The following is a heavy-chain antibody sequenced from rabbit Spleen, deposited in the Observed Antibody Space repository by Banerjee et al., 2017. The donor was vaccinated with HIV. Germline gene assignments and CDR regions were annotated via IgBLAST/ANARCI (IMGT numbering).Heavy chain of an antibody. CDR3: ARDLVTVIGWNFNL. V-gene: IGHV1S40*01. D-gene: IGHD5-1*01. J-gene: IGHJ4*01. CDR2: IDSGSRDFI. CDR1: GFDFSNYNF. Sequence: QQLVESGGGLVQPGASLTLTCTASGFDFSNYNFMCWVRQAPGKGLEWIACIDSGSRDFIYYASWAKGRFTISKTSSTTVTLQMTSLTAADTATYICARDLVTVIGWNFNLWGPGTLVTVS.